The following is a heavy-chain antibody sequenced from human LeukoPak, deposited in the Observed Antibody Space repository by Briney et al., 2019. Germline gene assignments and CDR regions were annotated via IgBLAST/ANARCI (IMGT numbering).Heavy chain of an antibody. D-gene: IGHD3-16*02. Sequence: SETLSLTCTVSGGSISSYYWSWIRQPPGKGLEWSGYIYHSGRTNYNPSLKSGTTISVDTSKNQFSLKLRSVTAGDTPVHYCPRGWNYRYFDLWGRGPLVTLSS. CDR1: GGSISSYY. V-gene: IGHV4-59*01. J-gene: IGHJ2*01. CDR2: IYHSGRT. CDR3: PRGWNYRYFDL.